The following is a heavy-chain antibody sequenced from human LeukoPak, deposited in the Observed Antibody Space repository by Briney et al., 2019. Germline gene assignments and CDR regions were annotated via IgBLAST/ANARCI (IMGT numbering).Heavy chain of an antibody. Sequence: GDSLRLSCVASGFTFNIYPMTWVRQSPGKGLEWVSIICSSGDTNYKDSLKGRFTISRDESKNTFYLKMNSMGAEDTAVYYCARSRMVDRWGYFDDWGQGTLVTVSS. CDR2: ICSSGDT. V-gene: IGHV3-23*02. CDR3: ARSRMVDRWGYFDD. J-gene: IGHJ4*02. CDR1: GFTFNIYP. D-gene: IGHD7-27*01.